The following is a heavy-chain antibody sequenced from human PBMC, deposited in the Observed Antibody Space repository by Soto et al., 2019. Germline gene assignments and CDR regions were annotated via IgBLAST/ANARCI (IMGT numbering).Heavy chain of an antibody. Sequence: EVQLVESGGGLVKPGGSLRLSCAASGFTFSNAWMSWVRQAPGKGLEWVGRIKSKTDGGTTDYAAPVKGRFTISRDDSKNTLYLQMNSLKTGDTAVYYCTSPAMVRGVDYFDYWGQGTLVTVSS. V-gene: IGHV3-15*01. J-gene: IGHJ4*02. CDR2: IKSKTDGGTT. D-gene: IGHD3-10*01. CDR1: GFTFSNAW. CDR3: TSPAMVRGVDYFDY.